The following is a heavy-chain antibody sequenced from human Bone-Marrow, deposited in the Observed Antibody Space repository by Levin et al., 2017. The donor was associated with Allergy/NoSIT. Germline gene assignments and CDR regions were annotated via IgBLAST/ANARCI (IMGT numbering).Heavy chain of an antibody. J-gene: IGHJ4*02. CDR2: IKQDGSEK. CDR1: GFTFSSYW. V-gene: IGHV3-7*01. CDR3: ARDYSQRDYYDRLGY. D-gene: IGHD3-22*01. Sequence: GGSLRLSCAASGFTFSSYWMSWVRQAPGKGLEWVANIKQDGSEKYYVDSVKGRFTISRDNAKNSLYLQMNSLRAEDTAVYYCARDYSQRDYYDRLGYWGQGTLVTVSS.